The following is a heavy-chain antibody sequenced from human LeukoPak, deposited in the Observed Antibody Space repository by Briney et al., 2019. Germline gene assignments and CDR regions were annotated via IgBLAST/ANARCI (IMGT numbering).Heavy chain of an antibody. D-gene: IGHD3-10*01. CDR3: ARRVGWFDP. Sequence: PSETLSLTCTVSGGSISSYYWSWIRQPPGRGLEWIGYIYYSGSTNYNPSLKSRVTISVDTSKNQFSLKLSSVTAADTAVYYCARRVGWFDPWGQGTPVTVSS. V-gene: IGHV4-59*08. CDR2: IYYSGST. CDR1: GGSISSYY. J-gene: IGHJ5*02.